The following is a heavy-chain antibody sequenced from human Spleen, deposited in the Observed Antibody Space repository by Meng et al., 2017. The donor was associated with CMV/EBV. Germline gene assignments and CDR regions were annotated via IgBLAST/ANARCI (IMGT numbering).Heavy chain of an antibody. D-gene: IGHD5-18*01. J-gene: IGHJ3*02. V-gene: IGHV4-61*01. CDR1: GGSVSSGSYY. CDR3: ARRPGYNYGDAFDI. CDR2: MFYTGST. Sequence: GSLRLSCTVSGGSVSSGSYYWSWIRQPPGGGLEWIAYMFYTGSTNYNPSLKSRVTISVDTSKNQLSLKLNSVTAADTAVYYCARRPGYNYGDAFDIWGQGTMVTVSS.